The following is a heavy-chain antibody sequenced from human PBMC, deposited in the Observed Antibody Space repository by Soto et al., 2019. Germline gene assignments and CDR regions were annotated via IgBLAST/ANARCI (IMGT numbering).Heavy chain of an antibody. V-gene: IGHV1-8*01. CDR3: VIGWSWIVVVVAALYAFDI. D-gene: IGHD2-15*01. CDR1: GYTFTSYD. Sequence: ASVKVSCKASGYTFTSYDINWVRQATGQGLEGMGWMNPNSGNTGYAQKFQGRVTMTSNTSISTAFMELGCLRSEDTSVFFCVIGWSWIVVVVAALYAFDIWGQGTMVTVSS. CDR2: MNPNSGNT. J-gene: IGHJ3*02.